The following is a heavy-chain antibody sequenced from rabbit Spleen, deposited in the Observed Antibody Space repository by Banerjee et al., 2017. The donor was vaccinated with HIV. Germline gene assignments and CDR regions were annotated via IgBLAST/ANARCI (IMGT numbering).Heavy chain of an antibody. V-gene: IGHV1S40*01. D-gene: IGHD1-1*01. CDR1: GFSFSSNHY. CDR3: ARDTSSSFSSYGMDL. CDR2: IDAGSSGFT. Sequence: QSLEESGGDLVKPGASLTLSCKASGFSFSSNHYMCWVRQAPGKGLEWIACIDAGSSGFTYFASWAKGRFTCSKTSSTTVTLQMTSLTAADTATYFCARDTSSSFSSYGMDLWGQGTLVTVS. J-gene: IGHJ6*01.